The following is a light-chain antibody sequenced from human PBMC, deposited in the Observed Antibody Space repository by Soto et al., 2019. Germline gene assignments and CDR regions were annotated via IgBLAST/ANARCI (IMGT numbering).Light chain of an antibody. J-gene: IGKJ2*01. Sequence: EIVLTQSPGTLSLSPGQRATXSXXXXXSVSSSSLXXXXXXXXXXXXLLIYGASSRATGIPDRFSGSGSGTDFTLTISRLEPEDFAVYYCQQYGTSPKYTFGQGTKVDIK. CDR3: QQYGTSPKYT. CDR2: GAS. V-gene: IGKV3-20*01. CDR1: XSVSSSS.